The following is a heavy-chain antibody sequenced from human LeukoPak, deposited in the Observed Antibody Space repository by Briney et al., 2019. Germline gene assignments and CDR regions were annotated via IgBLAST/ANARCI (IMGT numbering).Heavy chain of an antibody. J-gene: IGHJ4*02. CDR3: ARGNTMCGLTAIPCSRNKGEIEDY. CDR1: GGTFSSYA. Sequence: ASVNVSCKASGGTFSSYAISWVRQAPGQGLEWMGGIIPIFDTANYAQKFQGRVTITADESTSTAYMELSSLRSEDTAVYYCARGNTMCGLTAIPCSRNKGEIEDYWGQGTLVTVSS. D-gene: IGHD3-10*02. V-gene: IGHV1-69*13. CDR2: IIPIFDTA.